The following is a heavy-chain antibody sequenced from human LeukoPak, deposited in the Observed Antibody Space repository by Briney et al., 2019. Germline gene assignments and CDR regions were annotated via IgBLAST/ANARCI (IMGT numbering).Heavy chain of an antibody. Sequence: GGSLRLSCAASGFTFSSYAMSWVRQAPGKGLEWVSAISGSGGSTYYADSVKGRFTISRDNSKNTLYLQVNSLRAEDTAVYYCARDYSSGYYRTFDYWGQGTLVTVSS. CDR1: GFTFSSYA. D-gene: IGHD3-22*01. V-gene: IGHV3-23*01. CDR3: ARDYSSGYYRTFDY. J-gene: IGHJ4*02. CDR2: ISGSGGST.